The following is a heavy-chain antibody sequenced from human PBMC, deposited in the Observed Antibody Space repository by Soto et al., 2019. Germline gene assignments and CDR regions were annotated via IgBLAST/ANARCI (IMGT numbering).Heavy chain of an antibody. J-gene: IGHJ6*02. CDR1: GGSISSGDFC. Sequence: SETLSLTCTVSGGSISSGDFCWSWIRQPPEKGLEWIGYIYYSGSTYYNPSLTSRVTISVDTSKNQFSLKLSSVTAADTAVYYCARLYGYCIRNSCHGHYAMDVWGQGTTVTVSS. V-gene: IGHV4-30-4*01. CDR3: ARLYGYCIRNSCHGHYAMDV. D-gene: IGHD2-2*01. CDR2: IYYSGST.